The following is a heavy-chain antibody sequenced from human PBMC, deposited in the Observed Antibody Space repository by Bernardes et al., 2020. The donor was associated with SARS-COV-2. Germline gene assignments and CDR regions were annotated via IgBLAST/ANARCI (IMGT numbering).Heavy chain of an antibody. CDR1: GGSISSYY. V-gene: IGHV4-4*07. D-gene: IGHD2-15*01. Sequence: SETLSLTCTVSGGSISSYYWSWIRQPAGKGLEWIGHIYSSGSTHYNPSPKSRVTMSVDTSKSQFSLKLSSVTAADTAVYYCARAATSGRLYWVDPWGQGTLVTVSS. CDR3: ARAATSGRLYWVDP. CDR2: IYSSGST. J-gene: IGHJ5*02.